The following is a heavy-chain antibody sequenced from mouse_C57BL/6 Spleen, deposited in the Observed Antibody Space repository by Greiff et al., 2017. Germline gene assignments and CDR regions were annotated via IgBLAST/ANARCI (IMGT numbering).Heavy chain of an antibody. V-gene: IGHV1-55*01. J-gene: IGHJ3*01. Sequence: QVQLQQPGAELVKPGASVKMSCKASGYTFTSYWITWVKPRPGQGLEWIGDIYPGSGSTTYNEKFKSKATLTVDTSSSTAYMQLSSLTSEDSAVYYCARGGPSSGDEAWFAYRGQGALVTDSA. CDR2: IYPGSGST. D-gene: IGHD3-2*02. CDR1: GYTFTSYW. CDR3: ARGGPSSGDEAWFAY.